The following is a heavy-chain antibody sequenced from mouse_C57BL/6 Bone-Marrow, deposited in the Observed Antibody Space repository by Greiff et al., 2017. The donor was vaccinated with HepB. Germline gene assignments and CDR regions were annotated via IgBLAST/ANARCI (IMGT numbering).Heavy chain of an antibody. CDR3: ARDRSSQIYYYGSSYSYFDY. V-gene: IGHV5-4*01. CDR1: GFTFSSYA. J-gene: IGHJ2*01. D-gene: IGHD1-1*01. CDR2: ISDGGSYT. Sequence: VESGGGLVKPGGSLKLSCAASGFTFSSYAMSWVRQTPEKRLEWVATISDGGSYTYYPDNVKGRFTISRDNAKNNLYLQMSHLKSEDTAMYYCARDRSSQIYYYGSSYSYFDYWGQGTTLTVSS.